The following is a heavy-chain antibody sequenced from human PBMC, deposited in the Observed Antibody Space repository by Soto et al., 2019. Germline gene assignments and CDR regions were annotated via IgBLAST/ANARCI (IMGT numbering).Heavy chain of an antibody. J-gene: IGHJ4*02. CDR3: ARQSGDYAFDY. V-gene: IGHV4-39*01. Sequence: TCTVSGGSISSSSYYWGWIRQPPGKGLEWIGSIYYSGSTYYNPSLKSRVTISVDTSKNQFSLKLSSVTAADTAVYYCARQSGDYAFDYWGQGTLVTVSS. CDR1: GGSISSSSYY. D-gene: IGHD4-17*01. CDR2: IYYSGST.